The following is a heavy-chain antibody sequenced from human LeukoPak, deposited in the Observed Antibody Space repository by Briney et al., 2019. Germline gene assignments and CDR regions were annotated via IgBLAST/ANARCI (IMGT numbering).Heavy chain of an antibody. CDR2: IESKTDGGTT. V-gene: IGHV3-15*04. CDR1: GFTFSDAW. J-gene: IGHJ4*02. D-gene: IGHD5-12*01. Sequence: GGSLRLSCAASGFTFSDAWMSWVRQAPGKRLEWVGRIESKTDGGTTDYAAPVKGRFTISRDDSRNMVSLQMNSLKTEDTAVYYCITLRRGYWGQGTLVTVSS. CDR3: ITLRRGY.